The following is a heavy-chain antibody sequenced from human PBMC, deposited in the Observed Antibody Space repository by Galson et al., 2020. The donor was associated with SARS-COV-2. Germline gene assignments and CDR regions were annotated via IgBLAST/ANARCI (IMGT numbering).Heavy chain of an antibody. CDR1: GGTFSSYA. CDR3: ASYAHYDSSCYSVDY. D-gene: IGHD3-22*01. V-gene: IGHV1-69*13. CDR2: IIPIFGTA. J-gene: IGHJ4*02. Sequence: SVKVSCKASGGTFSSYAISWVRQAPGQGLEWMGGIIPIFGTANYAQKFQGRVTITADESTSTAYMELSSLRSEDTAVYYCASYAHYDSSCYSVDYWGQGTLVTVSS.